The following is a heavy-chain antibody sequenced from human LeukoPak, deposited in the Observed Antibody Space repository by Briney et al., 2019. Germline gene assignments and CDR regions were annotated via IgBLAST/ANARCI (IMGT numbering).Heavy chain of an antibody. V-gene: IGHV3-48*03. CDR2: ISSSGSTI. Sequence: GGSLRLSCAASGFTFSSYEMNWVRQAPGKGLEWVSYISSSGSTIYYADSVKGRFTISRDNPKNSLYLQMNSLRAEDTAVYYCASGSGYYYAGFDYWGQGTLVTVSS. J-gene: IGHJ4*02. D-gene: IGHD3-22*01. CDR3: ASGSGYYYAGFDY. CDR1: GFTFSSYE.